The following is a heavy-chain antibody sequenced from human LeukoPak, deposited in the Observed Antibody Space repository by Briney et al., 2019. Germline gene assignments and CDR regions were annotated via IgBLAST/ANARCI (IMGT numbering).Heavy chain of an antibody. CDR1: GFTFTTAW. CDR3: ATVSKWRFAGTYVNDY. V-gene: IGHV3-15*01. Sequence: GGSLRLSCAASGFTFTTAWMTWVRQAPGKGLEWVGRIKSKTESGTTDYAAPVKGRFTISRGDSKNTLYLQMNSLKIEDTAVYYCATVSKWRFAGTYVNDYWGQGTLVTVAS. CDR2: IKSKTESGTT. D-gene: IGHD6-13*01. J-gene: IGHJ4*02.